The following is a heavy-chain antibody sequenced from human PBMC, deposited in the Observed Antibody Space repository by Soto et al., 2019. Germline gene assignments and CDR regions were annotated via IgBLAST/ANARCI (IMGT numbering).Heavy chain of an antibody. CDR3: AKDVGCSTTVCQKYYFDS. V-gene: IGHV3-23*01. J-gene: IGHJ4*02. D-gene: IGHD3-10*01. CDR2: INGYGTRT. CDR1: GFTFSSYT. Sequence: GGSLRLSCAASGFTFSSYTMNWVRQAPGKGLEWLSVINGYGTRTYYADSVKGRLTISRDNSNNTLYLHMTSLRAEDTAVYYCAKDVGCSTTVCQKYYFDSWGQGALVT.